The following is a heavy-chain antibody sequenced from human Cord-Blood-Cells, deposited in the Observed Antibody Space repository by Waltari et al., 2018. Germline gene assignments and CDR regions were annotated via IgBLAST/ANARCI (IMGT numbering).Heavy chain of an antibody. CDR3: ARDRGSGSYDY. Sequence: QVQLQESGPGLVKPSETLSLTCTVSGGSISSHSWSWIRQPPGKGLEWIWYIYYSGSTNCNPSLKSRVTISVDTSKNQFSLKLSSVTAADTAVYYCARDRGSGSYDYWGQGTLVTVSS. V-gene: IGHV4-59*11. J-gene: IGHJ4*02. CDR1: GGSISSHS. D-gene: IGHD3-10*01. CDR2: IYYSGST.